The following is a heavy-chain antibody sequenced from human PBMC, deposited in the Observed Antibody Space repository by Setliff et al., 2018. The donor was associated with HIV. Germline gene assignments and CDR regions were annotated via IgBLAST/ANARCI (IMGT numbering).Heavy chain of an antibody. CDR1: GGSISSYY. CDR3: ARRGWNAYKAFDY. D-gene: IGHD1-1*01. Sequence: SETLSLTCTVSGGSISSYYWSWIRQPPGKGLEWIGYIYYSGSTNYNPSLKSRVTISVDKSKNQFSLRLNSVTAADTAVYYCARRGWNAYKAFDYWGQGTLVTVSS. J-gene: IGHJ4*02. CDR2: IYYSGST. V-gene: IGHV4-59*12.